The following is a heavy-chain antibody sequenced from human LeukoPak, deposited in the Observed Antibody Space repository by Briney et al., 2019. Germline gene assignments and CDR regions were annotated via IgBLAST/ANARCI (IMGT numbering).Heavy chain of an antibody. CDR3: ARDLYYYGSGSYYRRVGAFDI. V-gene: IGHV4-34*01. CDR1: GGSFSGYY. J-gene: IGHJ3*02. D-gene: IGHD3-10*01. Sequence: PSETLSLTCAVYGGSFSGYYWSWIRQPPGKGLEWIGEINHSGSTNYNPSLKSRVTISVDTSKNQFSLKLSSVTAADTAVYYCARDLYYYGSGSYYRRVGAFDIWGQGTMVTVSS. CDR2: INHSGST.